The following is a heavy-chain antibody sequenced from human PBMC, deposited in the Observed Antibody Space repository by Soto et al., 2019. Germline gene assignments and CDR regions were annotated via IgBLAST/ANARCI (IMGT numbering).Heavy chain of an antibody. J-gene: IGHJ4*02. CDR3: ARGGTYYDFWGGDY. Sequence: QVQLQQWGAGLLKPSETLSLTCAVYGGSISGHYCSWIRQPPGKGLEWIGEIIHSGSTNYIPSLKSRGTISIDTSKNQLSLKPSSVTAADTAVYYCARGGTYYDFWGGDYWGQGIPVTVSS. CDR2: IIHSGST. V-gene: IGHV4-34*01. CDR1: GGSISGHY. D-gene: IGHD3-3*01.